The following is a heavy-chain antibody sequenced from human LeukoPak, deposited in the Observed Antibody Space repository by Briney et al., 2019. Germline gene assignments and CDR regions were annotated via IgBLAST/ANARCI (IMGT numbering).Heavy chain of an antibody. Sequence: GGSLRLSCAASGFTFSSYDMHWVRQATGKGLEWVSAIGTAGDTYYPGSVKGRFTISRENAKNSLYLQMNSLRAGDTAVYYCARASIAAAGTVAFDYWGQGTLLTVSS. D-gene: IGHD6-13*01. V-gene: IGHV3-13*04. CDR2: IGTAGDT. CDR3: ARASIAAAGTVAFDY. CDR1: GFTFSSYD. J-gene: IGHJ4*02.